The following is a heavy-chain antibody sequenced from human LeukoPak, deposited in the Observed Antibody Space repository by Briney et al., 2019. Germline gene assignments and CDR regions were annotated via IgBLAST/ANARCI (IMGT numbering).Heavy chain of an antibody. CDR1: GFTFSNSA. CDR3: ARADRRSGGYDSGYCYYGMDV. CDR2: VSFDGGNK. D-gene: IGHD5-12*01. Sequence: PGGSLRLSCAASGFTFSNSAMHWVRQAPGKGLEWVAVVSFDGGNKYYADSVKGRFTISRENAKNSLYLQMNSLRAGDTAVYYCARADRRSGGYDSGYCYYGMDVWGQGTTVTVSS. V-gene: IGHV3-30*14. J-gene: IGHJ6*02.